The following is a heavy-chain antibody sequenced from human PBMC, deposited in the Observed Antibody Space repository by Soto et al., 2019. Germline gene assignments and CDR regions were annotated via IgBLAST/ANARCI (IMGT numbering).Heavy chain of an antibody. CDR3: AREDPWIANADDMDV. V-gene: IGHV3-48*02. CDR2: ISSSSGTI. CDR1: GFTFSSYS. J-gene: IGHJ6*02. Sequence: EVQLVESGGGLVQPGGSLRLSCVASGFTFSSYSLDWVRQAPGKGLEWLSYISSSSGTIYYADSVKGRFTISRDNAENSLYLQMNSLRDDDTAVYYCAREDPWIANADDMDVWGQGTTVTVSS. D-gene: IGHD2-21*01.